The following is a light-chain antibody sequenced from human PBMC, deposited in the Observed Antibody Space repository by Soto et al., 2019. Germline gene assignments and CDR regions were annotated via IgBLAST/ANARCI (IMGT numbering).Light chain of an antibody. CDR3: QQLYSYPLT. Sequence: DIQLTQSPSFLSASVGDRVTVTCRASQGINSYLAWYQQKPGKAPKLLIYTASTLQSGVPSRFSGSGSGTEFTLTITSRQPEDFASYYCQQLYSYPLTFGGGTKVEIK. V-gene: IGKV1-9*01. J-gene: IGKJ4*01. CDR1: QGINSY. CDR2: TAS.